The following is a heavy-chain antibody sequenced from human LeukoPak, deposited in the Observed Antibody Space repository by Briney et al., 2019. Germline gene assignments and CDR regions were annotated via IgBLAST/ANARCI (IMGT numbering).Heavy chain of an antibody. CDR3: GGGATIFLVY. Sequence: SETLSLTCAVYGGSFSGYYWSWIRQPPGKGLEWIGEINHSGSTNYNPSLKSRVTISVDTSKNQFSLKLSSVTAADTAVYYCGGGATIFLVYWGQGTLVTVSS. V-gene: IGHV4-34*01. CDR1: GGSFSGYY. CDR2: INHSGST. J-gene: IGHJ4*02. D-gene: IGHD5-24*01.